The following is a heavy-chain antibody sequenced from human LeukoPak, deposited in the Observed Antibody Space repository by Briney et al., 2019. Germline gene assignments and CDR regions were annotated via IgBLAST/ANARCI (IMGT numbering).Heavy chain of an antibody. CDR2: ISGSGGST. CDR3: AKELAPRELLSDSVYYFDY. Sequence: GGSLRLSCAASGFTFSTCPMNWVRQAPGKGLEWVSAISGSGGSTYYADSVKGRFTISRDNSKNTLYLQMNSLRAEDTAVYYCAKELAPRELLSDSVYYFDYWGQGTLVTVSS. D-gene: IGHD1-26*01. V-gene: IGHV3-23*01. CDR1: GFTFSTCP. J-gene: IGHJ4*02.